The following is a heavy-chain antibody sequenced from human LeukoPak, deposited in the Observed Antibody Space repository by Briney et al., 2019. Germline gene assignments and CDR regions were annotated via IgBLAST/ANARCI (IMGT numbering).Heavy chain of an antibody. V-gene: IGHV4-59*01. CDR2: IYYSGST. J-gene: IGHJ4*02. CDR3: ARGSIKNFDY. D-gene: IGHD3-9*01. Sequence: PSETLSLTCTVSGGSISSYYWSWIRQPPGKGLEWIGYIYYSGSTNYNPSLKSRVTISVDTSKNQFSLKLSSVTAADTAVYYCARGSIKNFDYWGQGTLVTVPS. CDR1: GGSISSYY.